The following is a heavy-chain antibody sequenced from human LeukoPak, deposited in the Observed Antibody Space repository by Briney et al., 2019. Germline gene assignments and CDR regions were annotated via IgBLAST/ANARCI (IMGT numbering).Heavy chain of an antibody. CDR3: ARHPLPRIAAAGGGDAFDI. CDR2: INHSGST. J-gene: IGHJ3*02. CDR1: GGSFSGYY. Sequence: PSETLSLTCAVYGGSFSGYYWSWIRQPPGKGLEWIGEINHSGSTNYNPSLKSRVTISVDTSKNQFSLKLSSVTAADTAVYYCARHPLPRIAAAGGGDAFDIWGQGTMVTVSS. D-gene: IGHD6-13*01. V-gene: IGHV4-34*01.